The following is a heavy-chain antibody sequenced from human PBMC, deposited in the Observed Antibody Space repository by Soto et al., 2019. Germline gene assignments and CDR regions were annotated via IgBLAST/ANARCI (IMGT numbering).Heavy chain of an antibody. Sequence: SVKVSCKASVYTLTSYYMHLVRQAPGQGLEWMGWINPNSGGTNYAQKFQGRVTMTRDTSISTAYMELSRLRSDDTAVYYCARGLAADPRPYWGQGTLVTVSS. CDR1: VYTLTSYY. CDR3: ARGLAADPRPY. D-gene: IGHD6-13*01. V-gene: IGHV1-2*02. J-gene: IGHJ4*02. CDR2: INPNSGGT.